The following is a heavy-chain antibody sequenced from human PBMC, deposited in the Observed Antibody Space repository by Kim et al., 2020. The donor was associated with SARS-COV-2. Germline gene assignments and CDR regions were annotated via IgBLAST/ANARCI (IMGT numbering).Heavy chain of an antibody. CDR2: ISDSGGRT. V-gene: IGHV3-23*01. CDR1: GFTFSSYV. Sequence: GGSLRLSCAASGFTFSSYVMTWVRQAPGKGLEWASTISDSGGRTHYADSVKGRFTISRDNSKNTLYLQLNSLRAEDTAVYYCSASDYWGQGTLATVSS. CDR3: SASDY. J-gene: IGHJ4*02.